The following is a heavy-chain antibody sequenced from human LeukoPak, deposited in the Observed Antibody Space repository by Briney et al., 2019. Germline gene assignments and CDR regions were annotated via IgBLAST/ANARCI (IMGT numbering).Heavy chain of an antibody. J-gene: IGHJ3*02. CDR1: GGSISSSSYY. CDR2: IYYSGST. V-gene: IGHV4-39*07. CDR3: ARGEKLLWFGELSGAFDI. D-gene: IGHD3-10*01. Sequence: SSETLSLTCTVSGGSISSSSYYWGWIRQPPGKGLEWIGSIYYSGSTYYNPSLKSRFTISVDTSKNQFSLKLSSVTAADTAVYYCARGEKLLWFGELSGAFDIWGQGTMVTVSS.